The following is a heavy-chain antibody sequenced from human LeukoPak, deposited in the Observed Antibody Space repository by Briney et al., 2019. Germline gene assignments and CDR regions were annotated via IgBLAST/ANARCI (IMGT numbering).Heavy chain of an antibody. D-gene: IGHD6-19*01. CDR1: GLTFSSFP. V-gene: IGHV3-30*04. CDR2: ISYDGNDK. CDR3: ASPNSMAGTHYFHY. Sequence: GGSLRLSCAASGLTFSSFPMHWVRQAPGKGLEWVAVISYDGNDKYYADSVKGRFTISRDNSKNTLYLQMDSLRAEDTALYYCASPNSMAGTHYFHYWGQGTPVTVSS. J-gene: IGHJ4*02.